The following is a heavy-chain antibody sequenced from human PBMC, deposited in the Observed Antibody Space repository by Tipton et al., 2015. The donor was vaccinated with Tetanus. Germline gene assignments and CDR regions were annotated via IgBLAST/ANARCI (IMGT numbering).Heavy chain of an antibody. CDR2: SWYDGTDQ. CDR3: AREADCSGGSCSSGDFDN. V-gene: IGHV3-33*01. D-gene: IGHD2-15*01. Sequence: SLRLSCAASGFIFSSYGIHWVRQAPGKGLEWVAVSWYDGTDQYYADSVKGRFTPSRDNSKNTLYLEMNSLRAEDTALYYCAREADCSGGSCSSGDFDNWGQGTQVTVSS. CDR1: GFIFSSYG. J-gene: IGHJ4*02.